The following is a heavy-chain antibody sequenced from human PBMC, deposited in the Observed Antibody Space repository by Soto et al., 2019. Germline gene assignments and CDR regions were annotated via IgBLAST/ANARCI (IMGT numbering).Heavy chain of an antibody. J-gene: IGHJ4*02. CDR2: ISGSGGST. V-gene: IGHV3-23*01. CDR3: AKAPNNDGSGSYYYY. D-gene: IGHD3-10*01. Sequence: EVQLLESGGGLVQPGGSLRLSCAASGFTFSSYAMSWVRQAPGKGLEWVSAISGSGGSTYYADSVKGRFTISRDNSKNSLYLQMNSLRAEDTAVYYCAKAPNNDGSGSYYYYWGQGTLVTVSS. CDR1: GFTFSSYA.